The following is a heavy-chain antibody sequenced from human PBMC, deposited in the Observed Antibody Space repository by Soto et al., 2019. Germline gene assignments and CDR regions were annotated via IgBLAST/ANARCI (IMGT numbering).Heavy chain of an antibody. V-gene: IGHV3-53*01. J-gene: IGHJ1*01. Sequence: EVQLVESGGGLIQPGGSLRLSCAASGFTVSSNYMSWVRQAPGKGLEWVSVIYSGGSTYYADSVKGRLTISRDNSKNTLYLQMNSLRAEDPAVYYCARDRVESGYPEYFQHWGQGTLVTVSS. CDR1: GFTVSSNY. CDR3: ARDRVESGYPEYFQH. CDR2: IYSGGST. D-gene: IGHD3-22*01.